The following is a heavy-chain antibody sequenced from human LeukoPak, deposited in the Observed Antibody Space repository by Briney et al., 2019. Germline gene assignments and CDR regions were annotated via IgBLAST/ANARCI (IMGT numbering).Heavy chain of an antibody. V-gene: IGHV1-2*02. CDR1: GYIFTYRY. CDR2: INPNSGGT. D-gene: IGHD4-17*01. CDR3: AMGATVTTGKDYYYYYMDV. Sequence: GASVKVSCKASGYIFTYRYLHWVRQAPGQGLEWMGWINPNSGGTNYAQKFQGRVTMTRDTSISTAYMELSRLRSDDTAVYYCAMGATVTTGKDYYYYYMDVWGKGTTVTVSS. J-gene: IGHJ6*03.